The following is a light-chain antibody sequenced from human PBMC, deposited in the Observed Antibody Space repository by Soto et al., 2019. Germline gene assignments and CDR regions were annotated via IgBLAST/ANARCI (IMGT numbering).Light chain of an antibody. CDR3: QQYYSSPLT. J-gene: IGKJ4*01. V-gene: IGKV4-1*01. Sequence: DIVMTQSPDSLAVSLGERATINCKSSQSLLDSSSNKNYLAWYQQKTGQPPKLLIYWASTRESAVPVRFSGSGCGTDFPLTISSLQSEDAAVYYCQQYYSSPLTFGGGTRVEI. CDR2: WAS. CDR1: QSLLDSSSNKNY.